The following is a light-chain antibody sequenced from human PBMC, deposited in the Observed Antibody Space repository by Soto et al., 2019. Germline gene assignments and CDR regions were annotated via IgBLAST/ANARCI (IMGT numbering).Light chain of an antibody. CDR3: SSYSSGSTLVL. CDR1: SSDVGGYNY. CDR2: EVS. J-gene: IGLJ2*01. V-gene: IGLV2-14*01. Sequence: QSALTQPASVSGSPGQSITISCTGTSSDVGGYNYVSWYQHHPGKAPKLIIYEVSNRPSGVSNRFSGSKSGNTASLTISVLQAEDETDYYCSSYSSGSTLVLFGGGTKLTVL.